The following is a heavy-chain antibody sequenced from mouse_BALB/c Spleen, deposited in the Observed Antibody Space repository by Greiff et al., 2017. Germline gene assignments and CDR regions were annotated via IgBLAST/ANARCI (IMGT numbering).Heavy chain of an antibody. V-gene: IGHV5-17*02. Sequence: EVKLVESGGDLVKPGGSLKLSCAASGFTFSSFGMHWVRQAPEKGLEWVAYISSGSSTIYYADTVKGRFTISRDNPKNTLFLQMTSLRSEDTAMYYCARRAGEGGYAMDYWGQGTSVTVSS. CDR1: GFTFSSFG. D-gene: IGHD3-3*01. CDR3: ARRAGEGGYAMDY. J-gene: IGHJ4*01. CDR2: ISSGSSTI.